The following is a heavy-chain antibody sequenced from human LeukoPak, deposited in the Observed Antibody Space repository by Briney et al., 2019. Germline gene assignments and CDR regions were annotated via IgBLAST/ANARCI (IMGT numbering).Heavy chain of an antibody. Sequence: GRSLRLSCAASGFIFSSYAMHWVRQAPGKGLEWVAVISYDGSNKYYADSVKGRFTISRDNSKNTLYLQMNSLRAEDTVVYYCARDPTYYDSSGYPDYWGQGTLVTVSS. J-gene: IGHJ4*02. CDR2: ISYDGSNK. CDR1: GFIFSSYA. D-gene: IGHD3-22*01. CDR3: ARDPTYYDSSGYPDY. V-gene: IGHV3-30*04.